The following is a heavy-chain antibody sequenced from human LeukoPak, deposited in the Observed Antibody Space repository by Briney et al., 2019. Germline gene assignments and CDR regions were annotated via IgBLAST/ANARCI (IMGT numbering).Heavy chain of an antibody. V-gene: IGHV4-4*07. Sequence: SETLPLTCTVSGGSISSYYWSWIRRPAGKGLEWIGRIYTSGSTNYNPSLKSRVTMSVDTSKNQFSLKLSSVTAADTAVYYCASEGNTVTTNYYYYYMDVWGKGTTVTVSS. CDR1: GGSISSYY. J-gene: IGHJ6*03. CDR2: IYTSGST. CDR3: ASEGNTVTTNYYYYYMDV. D-gene: IGHD4-17*01.